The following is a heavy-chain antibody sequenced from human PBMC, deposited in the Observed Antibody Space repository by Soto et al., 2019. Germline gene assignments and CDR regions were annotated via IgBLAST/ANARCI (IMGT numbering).Heavy chain of an antibody. CDR3: ARGTRTYYYDSSGYTLFDY. D-gene: IGHD3-22*01. Sequence: SETLSLTCAVYGGSFSGYYWSWIRQPPGKGLEWIGEINHSGSTNYNPSLKSRVTISVDTSKNQFSLKLSSVTAADTAVYYCARGTRTYYYDSSGYTLFDYWGQGTLVTVSS. CDR1: GGSFSGYY. CDR2: INHSGST. J-gene: IGHJ4*02. V-gene: IGHV4-34*01.